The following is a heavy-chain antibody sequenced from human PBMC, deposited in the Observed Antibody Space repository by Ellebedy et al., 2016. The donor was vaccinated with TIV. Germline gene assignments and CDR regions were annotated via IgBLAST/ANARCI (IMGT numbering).Heavy chain of an antibody. J-gene: IGHJ3*02. V-gene: IGHV3-23*01. CDR2: ISPSGDIT. CDR3: TKRGVAWAAFDI. CDR1: GFTFSDFA. D-gene: IGHD7-27*01. Sequence: GESLKISCAASGFTFSDFAMNWVRQAPGKGLEWVSAISPSGDITYFADSVKGRFTISRDNSQDKVHLQMHRLRAEDTAVYYCTKRGVAWAAFDIWGPGTLVTVSS.